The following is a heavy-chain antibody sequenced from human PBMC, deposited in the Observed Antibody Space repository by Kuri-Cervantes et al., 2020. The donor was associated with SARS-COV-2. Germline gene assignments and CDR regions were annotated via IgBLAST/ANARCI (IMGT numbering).Heavy chain of an antibody. CDR1: GFTFSSYA. CDR2: ISGSGGST. V-gene: IGHV3-23*01. CDR3: AKDLTFVVAAPAVIRATKALPIT. D-gene: IGHD2-2*02. J-gene: IGHJ5*02. Sequence: GGSLRLSCAASGFTFSSYAMSWVRQAPGKGLEWVSAISGSGGSTYYADSVKGRFTISRGNSKNTLYLQMNSLRAEDTAVYYCAKDLTFVVAAPAVIRATKALPITWGQGTLVTVSS.